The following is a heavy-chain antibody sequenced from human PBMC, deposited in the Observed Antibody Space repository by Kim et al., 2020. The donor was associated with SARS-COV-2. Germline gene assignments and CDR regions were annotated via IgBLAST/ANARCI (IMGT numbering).Heavy chain of an antibody. CDR1: GGSISSSSYY. CDR3: SSGYDYSY. J-gene: IGHJ4*02. CDR2: IYYSGST. Sequence: SETLSLTCTVSGGSISSSSYYWGWIRQPPGKGREWIGSIYYSGSTYYNPSLKSRVTISVDTSKNQFSLKLSSVTAADTAVYYCSSGYDYSYWGQGTLVTVSS. D-gene: IGHD5-12*01. V-gene: IGHV4-39*01.